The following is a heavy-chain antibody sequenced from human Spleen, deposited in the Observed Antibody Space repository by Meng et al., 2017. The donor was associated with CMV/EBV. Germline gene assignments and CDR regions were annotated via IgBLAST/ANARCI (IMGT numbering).Heavy chain of an antibody. CDR1: GDSVSTNSAS. J-gene: IGHJ4*02. V-gene: IGHV6-1*01. CDR3: ARDLGAPILTGYRSLDY. D-gene: IGHD3-9*01. Sequence: SQTLSLTCVISGDSVSTNSASWNWIRQSPSRGLEWLGRTYYRSTWNSDYAESVKSRISIKPDTSKNQFSLELISVTPEDTAVYYCARDLGAPILTGYRSLDYWGQGTLVTVSS. CDR2: TYYRSTWNS.